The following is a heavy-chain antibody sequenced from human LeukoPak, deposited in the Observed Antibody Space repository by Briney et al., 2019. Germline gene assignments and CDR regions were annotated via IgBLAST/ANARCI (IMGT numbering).Heavy chain of an antibody. J-gene: IGHJ6*03. D-gene: IGHD3-10*01. V-gene: IGHV4-4*09. CDR2: IYARGTT. CDR1: GDSISSDY. CDR3: ARGPYYYMDV. Sequence: PSETLSLTCTVSGDSISSDYWTWIRQPPGMGLEWIGYIYARGTTRYNPSLKSRVTISLDTSKTQFSLSLSSVTAADTAVYYCARGPYYYMDVWGRGTTVTVSS.